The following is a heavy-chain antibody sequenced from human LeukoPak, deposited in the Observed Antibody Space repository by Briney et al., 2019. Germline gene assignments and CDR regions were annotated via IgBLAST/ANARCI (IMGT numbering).Heavy chain of an antibody. CDR3: ARAGGKGYSYGYGTHFYFDY. D-gene: IGHD5-18*01. J-gene: IGHJ4*02. CDR1: GGSISSYY. Sequence: SETLSLTCTVSGGSISSYYWSWIRQPPGKGLEWIGYINYSGSTNYNPSLKSRVTISVDTSKNQFSLKLSSVTAADTAVYYCARAGGKGYSYGYGTHFYFDYWGQGTLVTVSS. V-gene: IGHV4-59*01. CDR2: INYSGST.